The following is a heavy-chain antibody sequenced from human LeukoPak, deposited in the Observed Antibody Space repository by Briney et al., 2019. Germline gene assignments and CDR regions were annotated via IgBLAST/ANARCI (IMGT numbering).Heavy chain of an antibody. CDR2: IYPGDSDT. D-gene: IGHD6-6*01. CDR1: GYSFSTYW. CDR3: ARLDSLLIASRRTWFDH. V-gene: IGHV5-51*01. J-gene: IGHJ5*02. Sequence: GESLKISCKGSGYSFSTYWIGWVRQMPGKGLEWMGIIYPGDSDTRYSPSFQGQVTISADKSISTAYLQWSSLKASDSAMYYCARLDSLLIASRRTWFDHWGQGTLVTVSS.